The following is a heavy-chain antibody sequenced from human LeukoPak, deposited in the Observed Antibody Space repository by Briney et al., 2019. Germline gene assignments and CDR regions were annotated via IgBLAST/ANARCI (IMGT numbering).Heavy chain of an antibody. J-gene: IGHJ4*02. CDR1: GYTFTSYG. CDR2: MSPDGGYT. CDR3: EIYTGYDSF. D-gene: IGHD5-12*01. V-gene: IGHV1-8*02. Sequence: GASVKVSCKASGYTFTSYGISWVRQAPGQGLEWMGWMSPDGGYTGYAQTFQGRVTLTRNTSVSTAFMELSSLRSEDTAVYYCEIYTGYDSFWGQGTLVTVSS.